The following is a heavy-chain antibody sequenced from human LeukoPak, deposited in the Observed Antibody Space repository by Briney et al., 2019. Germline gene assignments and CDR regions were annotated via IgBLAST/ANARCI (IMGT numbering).Heavy chain of an antibody. V-gene: IGHV3-21*01. CDR3: ARVPIVGATVNYFDY. Sequence: GGSLRLSCAASGFTFSSYSMNWVRQAPGKGLEWVSSISSSSSYIYYADSVKGRFTISRDNAKNSLYLQMNSLRAEDTAVYYCARVPIVGATVNYFDYWGQGTLVIVSS. CDR1: GFTFSSYS. D-gene: IGHD1-26*01. CDR2: ISSSSSYI. J-gene: IGHJ4*02.